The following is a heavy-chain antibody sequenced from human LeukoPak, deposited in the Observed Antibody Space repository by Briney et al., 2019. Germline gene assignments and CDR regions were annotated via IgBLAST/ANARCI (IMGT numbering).Heavy chain of an antibody. Sequence: GGSLRLSCAASGFTFSSYEMNWVRQAPGKELEWVSYISSSGSTIYYADSVKGRFTISRDNAKNSLYLQMNSLRAEDTAVYYCARGPFYDSSGYPYYYYGMDVWGQGTTVTVSS. CDR2: ISSSGSTI. D-gene: IGHD3-22*01. V-gene: IGHV3-48*03. CDR3: ARGPFYDSSGYPYYYYGMDV. CDR1: GFTFSSYE. J-gene: IGHJ6*02.